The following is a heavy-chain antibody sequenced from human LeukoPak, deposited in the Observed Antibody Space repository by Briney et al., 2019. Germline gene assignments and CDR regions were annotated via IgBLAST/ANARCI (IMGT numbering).Heavy chain of an antibody. D-gene: IGHD3-10*01. V-gene: IGHV3-21*01. CDR3: ARAGDHQRDFFDY. Sequence: PGGSLRLSCAASGFTSSSYSMNWVRQAAGKGLEWVSSISSSSSYIYYADSVKGRFTISRDNAKNSLYLQMNSLRAEDTAVYYCARAGDHQRDFFDYWGQGTLVTVSS. CDR2: ISSSSSYI. CDR1: GFTSSSYS. J-gene: IGHJ4*02.